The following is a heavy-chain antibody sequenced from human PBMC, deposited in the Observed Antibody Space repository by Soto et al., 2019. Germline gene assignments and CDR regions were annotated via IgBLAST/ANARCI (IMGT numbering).Heavy chain of an antibody. CDR3: ARGSQWLAPDY. Sequence: EVQLVESGGGLVQPGGSLRLSCAASGFTFSSYWMSWVRQAPGKGLEWVANIKQDGSENYYVDSVKGRFTISRDNAENSLYLQMSSLRADDTAVYYCARGSQWLAPDYWGQGTLVTVSS. V-gene: IGHV3-7*01. J-gene: IGHJ4*02. CDR1: GFTFSSYW. CDR2: IKQDGSEN. D-gene: IGHD6-19*01.